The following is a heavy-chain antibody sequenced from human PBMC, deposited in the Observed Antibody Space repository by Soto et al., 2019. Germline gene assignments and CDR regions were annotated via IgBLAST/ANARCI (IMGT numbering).Heavy chain of an antibody. CDR1: GGSISTYY. V-gene: IGHV4-59*01. D-gene: IGHD3-9*01. Sequence: ETLSLTCPVSGGSISTYYLSWIRQPPGKGLEWIGNIYYSGSTNYNPSLKSRVTISVDTSKNQFSLKLSSVTAADTAVYYCARGRTYYDILTGPEPYYYYYYMDVWGKGTTVTVSS. CDR3: ARGRTYYDILTGPEPYYYYYYMDV. J-gene: IGHJ6*03. CDR2: IYYSGST.